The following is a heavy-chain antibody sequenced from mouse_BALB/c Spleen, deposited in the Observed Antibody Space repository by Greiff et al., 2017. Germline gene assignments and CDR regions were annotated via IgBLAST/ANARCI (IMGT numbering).Heavy chain of an antibody. CDR3: ARAYYRYDVAMDY. D-gene: IGHD2-14*01. CDR2: ISSGGSYT. Sequence: EVKVVESGGGLVKPGGSLKLSCAASGFTFSSYAMSWVRQTPEKRLEWVATISSGGSYTYYPDSVKGRFTISRDNAKNTLYLQMSSLRSEDTAMYYCARAYYRYDVAMDYWGQGTSVTVSS. CDR1: GFTFSSYA. V-gene: IGHV5-9-3*01. J-gene: IGHJ4*01.